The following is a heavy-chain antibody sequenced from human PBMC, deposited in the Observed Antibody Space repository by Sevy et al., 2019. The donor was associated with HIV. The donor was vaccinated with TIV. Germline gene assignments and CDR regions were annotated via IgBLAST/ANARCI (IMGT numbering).Heavy chain of an antibody. CDR2: ISSGSSYI. CDR3: ARDRDYYGSGTFDA. Sequence: GGSLRLSCAASGFTFSYYTRNWVRQAPGKGLEWVSYISSGSSYISYTDSVKGRFTISRDNAKNSLYLQMNSLRPEDTAMYFCARDRDYYGSGTFDAWGQGTTVTVSS. J-gene: IGHJ6*02. CDR1: GFTFSYYT. D-gene: IGHD3-10*01. V-gene: IGHV3-21*06.